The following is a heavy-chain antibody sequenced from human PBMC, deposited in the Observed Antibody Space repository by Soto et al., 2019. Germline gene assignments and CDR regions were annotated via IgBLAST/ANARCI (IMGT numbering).Heavy chain of an antibody. D-gene: IGHD1-26*01. V-gene: IGHV3-21*01. CDR1: GFTFSEYS. CDR2: ISSGSAYK. Sequence: PGGSLRLSCAASGFTFSEYSMNWVRQAPGKGLEWVSSISSGSAYKYYAASVKGRFTISRDNAKNSLFLQINSLRAEDTAVYYCARGGPTVSFYYFDCWGQGTLVTVSS. CDR3: ARGGPTVSFYYFDC. J-gene: IGHJ4*02.